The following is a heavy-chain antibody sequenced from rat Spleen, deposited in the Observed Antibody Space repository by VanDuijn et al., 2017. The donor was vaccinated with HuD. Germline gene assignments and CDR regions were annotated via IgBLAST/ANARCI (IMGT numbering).Heavy chain of an antibody. D-gene: IGHD1-9*01. J-gene: IGHJ4*01. Sequence: EVQLVESGGGLVQPGRSMKLSCAASGFAFSNYGMAWVRQAPKKGLEWVSYISYDGGSTYYRDPVKGRFTISRDNAKSTLYLQMDSLRSEDTATYYCARHTYYGYVMDAWGQGASVTVSS. CDR2: ISYDGGST. CDR3: ARHTYYGYVMDA. V-gene: IGHV5-25*01. CDR1: GFAFSNYG.